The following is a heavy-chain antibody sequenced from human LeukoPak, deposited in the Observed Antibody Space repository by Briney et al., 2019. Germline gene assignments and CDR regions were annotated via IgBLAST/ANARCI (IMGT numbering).Heavy chain of an antibody. Sequence: PSQTLSLTCTVSGGSISSGGYYWSWIRQHPGKGLEWIGYIYYSGSTYYNPSLKSRVTISLDTSKNQFSLKLSSVTAADTAVYYCARKGKLGDAFDIWGQGTMVTVSS. CDR2: IYYSGST. J-gene: IGHJ3*02. D-gene: IGHD3-16*01. CDR1: GGSISSGGYY. CDR3: ARKGKLGDAFDI. V-gene: IGHV4-31*03.